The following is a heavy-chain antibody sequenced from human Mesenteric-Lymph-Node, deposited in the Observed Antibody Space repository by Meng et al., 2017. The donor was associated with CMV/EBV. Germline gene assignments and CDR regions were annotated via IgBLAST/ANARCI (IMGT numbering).Heavy chain of an antibody. CDR3: ATAPIYQLPDY. D-gene: IGHD2-2*01. CDR2: INDSGSA. J-gene: IGHJ4*02. V-gene: IGHV4-39*07. CDR1: GGSITSHDYY. Sequence: SETLSLTCTVSGGSITSHDYYWSWIRQPPGKGLEWIGEINDSGSANYNPSLKSRVTISVDPSKRQFSLKVRSVTAADTAVYYCATAPIYQLPDYWDQGTLVTVSS.